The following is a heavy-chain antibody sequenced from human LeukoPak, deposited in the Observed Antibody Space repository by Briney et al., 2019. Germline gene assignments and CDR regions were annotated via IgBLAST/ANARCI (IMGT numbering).Heavy chain of an antibody. CDR3: ARGVGYSYGRYNWFDP. CDR1: GHTFTNYG. CDR2: ISGYNGNT. V-gene: IGHV1-18*01. J-gene: IGHJ5*02. D-gene: IGHD5-18*01. Sequence: ASVKVSCKASGHTFTNYGLSWVRQAPGQGLEWMGWISGYNGNTKYVQKFQGRVTMTRDTSTTTAYMELRSLRSDDTAVNYCARGVGYSYGRYNWFDPWGQGTLVTVSS.